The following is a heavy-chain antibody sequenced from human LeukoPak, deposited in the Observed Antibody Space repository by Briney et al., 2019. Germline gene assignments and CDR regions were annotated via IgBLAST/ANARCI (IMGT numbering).Heavy chain of an antibody. CDR1: GGSISSYY. Sequence: SETLSLTCTVSGGSISSYYWSWIRQPAGKGLEWIGRVYTSESTNYNPSLKSRVTMSVDTSKNQFSLKLSSVTAADTAVYYCARDVVELGAFDIWGQGTMVTVSS. V-gene: IGHV4-4*07. CDR3: ARDVVELGAFDI. D-gene: IGHD2-2*01. J-gene: IGHJ3*02. CDR2: VYTSEST.